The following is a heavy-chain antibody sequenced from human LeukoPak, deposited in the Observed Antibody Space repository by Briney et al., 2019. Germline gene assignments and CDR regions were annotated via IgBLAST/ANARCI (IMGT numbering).Heavy chain of an antibody. J-gene: IGHJ4*02. CDR3: AKDRDTSGWRYFDY. CDR1: GFTVSSNY. V-gene: IGHV3-53*05. CDR2: IYSGGST. D-gene: IGHD6-19*01. Sequence: GGSLRLSCAASGFTVSSNYMNWVRQAPGKGLEWVSVIYSGGSTYYADSVKGRFTISRDNSKNTLYLQMNSLRTEDTALFYCAKDRDTSGWRYFDYWGQGTLVTVSS.